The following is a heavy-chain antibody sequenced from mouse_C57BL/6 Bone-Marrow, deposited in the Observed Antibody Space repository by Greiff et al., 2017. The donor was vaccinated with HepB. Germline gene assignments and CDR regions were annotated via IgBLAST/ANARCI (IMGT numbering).Heavy chain of an antibody. Sequence: EVKVVESGGGLVKPGGSLKLSCAASGFTFSDYGMHWVRQAPEKGLEWVAYISSGSSTIYYADTVKGRFTISRDNAKNTLFLQMTSLRSEDTAMYYCAREYDPTGYFDVWGTGTTVTVSS. CDR2: ISSGSSTI. D-gene: IGHD2-3*01. CDR3: AREYDPTGYFDV. CDR1: GFTFSDYG. J-gene: IGHJ1*03. V-gene: IGHV5-17*01.